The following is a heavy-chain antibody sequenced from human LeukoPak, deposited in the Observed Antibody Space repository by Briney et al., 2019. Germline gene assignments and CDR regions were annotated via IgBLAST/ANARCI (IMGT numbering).Heavy chain of an antibody. Sequence: GGSLRLSCAASGFTFSSYWMSWVRQAPGKGLEWVAVISYDGSNKYYADSVKGRFTISRDNSKNTLYLQMNSLRAEDTAVYYCARDHRKWETAPYFDYWGQGTLVTVSS. CDR3: ARDHRKWETAPYFDY. CDR1: GFTFSSYW. V-gene: IGHV3-30-3*01. CDR2: ISYDGSNK. J-gene: IGHJ4*02. D-gene: IGHD1-26*01.